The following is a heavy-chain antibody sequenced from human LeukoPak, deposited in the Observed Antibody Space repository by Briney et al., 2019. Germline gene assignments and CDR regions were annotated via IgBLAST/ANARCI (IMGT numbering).Heavy chain of an antibody. CDR1: GGSISSSSYY. CDR2: IYYSGST. V-gene: IGHV4-39*07. Sequence: SETLSLTCSVSGGSISSSSYYWGWIRQPPGKGLEWIGSIYYSGSTYYNPSLKSRVTISVDTSKNQFSLKLSSVTAADTVVYYCARDSSGSGSYFNWFDPWGQGTLVTVSS. J-gene: IGHJ5*02. D-gene: IGHD3-10*01. CDR3: ARDSSGSGSYFNWFDP.